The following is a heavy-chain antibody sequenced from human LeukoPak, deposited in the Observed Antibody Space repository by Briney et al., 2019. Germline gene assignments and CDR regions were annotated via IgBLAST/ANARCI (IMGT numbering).Heavy chain of an antibody. V-gene: IGHV4-59*08. CDR1: GGSLSSYY. CDR3: ARQIAGDPNSRYFDL. Sequence: SETLSLTCTVSGGSLSSYYWSWIRQPPGKGLEWIGYIYYSGSTNYNPSLKSRVTISVDTSKNQFSLKLSSVTAADTAVYYCARQIAGDPNSRYFDLWGRGTLVTVSS. CDR2: IYYSGST. J-gene: IGHJ2*01. D-gene: IGHD2-21*01.